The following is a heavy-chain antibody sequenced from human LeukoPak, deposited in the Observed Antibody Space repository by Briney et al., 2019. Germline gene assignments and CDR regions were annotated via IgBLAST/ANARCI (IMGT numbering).Heavy chain of an antibody. CDR2: ISYDGSNK. J-gene: IGHJ6*04. CDR1: GFTFSNHY. D-gene: IGHD3-10*02. Sequence: PGGSLRLSCAASGFTFSNHYMSWIRQAPGKGLEWVAVISYDGSNKYYADSVKGRFTISRDNAKNSLYLQMNSLRAEDTAVYYCAELGITMIGGVWGKGTTVTISS. V-gene: IGHV3-30*18. CDR3: AELGITMIGGV.